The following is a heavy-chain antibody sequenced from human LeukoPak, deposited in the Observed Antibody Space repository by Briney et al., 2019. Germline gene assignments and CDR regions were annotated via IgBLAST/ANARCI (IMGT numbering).Heavy chain of an antibody. J-gene: IGHJ4*02. Sequence: GGSLRLSCAASGFTFSSYGMSWVRQAPGKGLEWVSAISGSGGSTYYADSVKGRFTISRDNSKNTLYLQMNSLRAEDTAVYYCATRHSSWNELYFDYWGQGTLVTVSS. D-gene: IGHD6-13*01. V-gene: IGHV3-23*01. CDR3: ATRHSSWNELYFDY. CDR1: GFTFSSYG. CDR2: ISGSGGST.